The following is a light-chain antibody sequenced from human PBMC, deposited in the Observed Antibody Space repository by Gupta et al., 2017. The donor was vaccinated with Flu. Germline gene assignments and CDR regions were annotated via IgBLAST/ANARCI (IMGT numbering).Light chain of an antibody. CDR1: NIGSKS. CDR3: QVWDSSSDHVV. V-gene: IGLV3-21*02. CDR2: DDS. J-gene: IGLJ2*01. Sequence: SYVLTPPPSVSGAPGQTARITCGGNNIGSKSVHWYQQKPGQAPVLVVYDDSERPSGIPERFSGSNSGNTATLTISRVEAGDEADYYCQVWDSSSDHVVFGGGTKLTVL.